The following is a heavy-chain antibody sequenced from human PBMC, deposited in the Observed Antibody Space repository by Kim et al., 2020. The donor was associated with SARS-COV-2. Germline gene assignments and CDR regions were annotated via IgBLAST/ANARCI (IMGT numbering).Heavy chain of an antibody. J-gene: IGHJ5*02. Sequence: SETLSLTCTVSGGSISSSSYYWGWIRQPPGKGLEWIGSMYYSGSTYYNPSLKSRVTISVDTSKNQFSLKLSSVTAADTAVYYCARSDSSSWTPPRFDPWG. D-gene: IGHD6-13*01. CDR1: GGSISSSSYY. V-gene: IGHV4-39*01. CDR3: ARSDSSSWTPPRFDP. CDR2: MYYSGST.